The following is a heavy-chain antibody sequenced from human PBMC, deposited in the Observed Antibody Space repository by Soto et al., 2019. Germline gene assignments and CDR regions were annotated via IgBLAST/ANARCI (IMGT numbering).Heavy chain of an antibody. Sequence: PGGSLRLSCAASGFTFSSYEMNWVRQAPGKGLEWVSYISSSGSTIYYADSVKGRFTISRDNAKDSLYLQMNSLRAEDTAVYYCARKKNAVIVVVPAGPLDYWGQGTLVTVSS. CDR2: ISSSGSTI. D-gene: IGHD2-2*01. CDR1: GFTFSSYE. CDR3: ARKKNAVIVVVPAGPLDY. J-gene: IGHJ4*02. V-gene: IGHV3-48*03.